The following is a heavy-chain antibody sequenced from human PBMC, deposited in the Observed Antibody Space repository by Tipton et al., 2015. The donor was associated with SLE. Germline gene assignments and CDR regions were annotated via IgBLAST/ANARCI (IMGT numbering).Heavy chain of an antibody. CDR3: ARGLSGYSSSWFYYYYGMDV. V-gene: IGHV4-34*01. CDR1: GGSFSGYY. J-gene: IGHJ6*02. D-gene: IGHD6-13*01. CDR2: INHSGST. Sequence: TLSLTCAVYGGSFSGYYWSWIRQPPGKGLEWIGEINHSGSTNYNRSLKSRVTISLDTSKNQFSLRLSSVTAADTAVYYCARGLSGYSSSWFYYYYGMDVWGQGTTVTVSS.